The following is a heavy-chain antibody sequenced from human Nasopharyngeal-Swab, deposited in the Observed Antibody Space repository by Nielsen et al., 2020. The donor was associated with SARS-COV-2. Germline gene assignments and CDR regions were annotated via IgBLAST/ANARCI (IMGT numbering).Heavy chain of an antibody. Sequence: GESLKISCSASGFTFSSYAMHWVRQAPGKGLEYVSAISSNGGSTYYADSVKGRFTISRDNSKNTLYLQMSSLRAEDTAVYYCVKADRYYDILTGYPLTDYYYYGMGVWGQGTTVTVSS. CDR3: VKADRYYDILTGYPLTDYYYYGMGV. J-gene: IGHJ6*02. CDR1: GFTFSSYA. D-gene: IGHD3-9*01. CDR2: ISSNGGST. V-gene: IGHV3-64D*06.